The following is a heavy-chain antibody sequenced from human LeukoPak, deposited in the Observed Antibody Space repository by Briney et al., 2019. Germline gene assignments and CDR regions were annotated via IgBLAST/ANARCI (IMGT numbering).Heavy chain of an antibody. D-gene: IGHD1-26*01. V-gene: IGHV3-30*03. J-gene: IGHJ4*02. Sequence: GGSLRLSCAASGFSFSTYGMRWVRQAPGKGLQWVAVISYDGSDKYYGDSVKGRFTISRDNAKNTLSLQMNSLRAEDTAVYYCAREASSGTFLYYFDCWGQGTLVTVSS. CDR1: GFSFSTYG. CDR2: ISYDGSDK. CDR3: AREASSGTFLYYFDC.